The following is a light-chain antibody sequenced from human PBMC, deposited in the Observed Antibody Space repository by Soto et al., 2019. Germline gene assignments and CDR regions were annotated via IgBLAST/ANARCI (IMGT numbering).Light chain of an antibody. Sequence: QSVLTHPASVSESPGQSITISCAGTSSDVGGYNHVSWYQQHPDKAPKLMIYEVSNRPSGVSNRFSGSKSGNTASPTISGLQAEDEADYYCTSYTSSSTYVFGTGTKV. CDR3: TSYTSSSTYV. CDR1: SSDVGGYNH. CDR2: EVS. V-gene: IGLV2-14*01. J-gene: IGLJ1*01.